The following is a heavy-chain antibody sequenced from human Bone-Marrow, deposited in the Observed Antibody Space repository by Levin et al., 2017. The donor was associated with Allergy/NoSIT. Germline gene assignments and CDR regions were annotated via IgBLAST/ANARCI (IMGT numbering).Heavy chain of an antibody. CDR3: AKENYDVLSTYLTPNWFDP. J-gene: IGHJ5*02. D-gene: IGHD3-9*01. V-gene: IGHV3-23*01. Sequence: AGGSLRLSCVASGFLFGNYAMSWVRQRPGKGLEWLSVVSGNGGTTYYTESVKGRFTISRDNSKDTLYLQLNNLRAEDTAIYYCAKENYDVLSTYLTPNWFDPWGQGTLVTVSS. CDR1: GFLFGNYA. CDR2: VSGNGGTT.